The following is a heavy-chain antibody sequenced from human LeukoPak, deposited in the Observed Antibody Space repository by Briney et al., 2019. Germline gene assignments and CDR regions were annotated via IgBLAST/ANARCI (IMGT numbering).Heavy chain of an antibody. CDR3: ARSPYYYDSSGYRFQDAFDI. J-gene: IGHJ3*02. CDR1: GGSFSGYY. D-gene: IGHD3-22*01. Sequence: SETLSLTCAVYGGSFSGYYWSWIRQPPGKGLEWIGEINHSGSTNYNPSLKSRVTISVDTSKNQFSLKLSSVTAADTAVYYCARSPYYYDSSGYRFQDAFDIWGQGTMVTVSS. V-gene: IGHV4-34*01. CDR2: INHSGST.